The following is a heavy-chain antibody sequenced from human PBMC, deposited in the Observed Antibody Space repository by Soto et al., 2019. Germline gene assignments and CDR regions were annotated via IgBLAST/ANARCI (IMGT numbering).Heavy chain of an antibody. CDR2: INAGNCNT. J-gene: IGHJ5*02. D-gene: IGHD3-10*01. V-gene: IGHV1-3*01. CDR3: ARDGSIWFGEFSRSLEYNWFDP. Sequence: AAVKVSCKASGYTFTSYAMHWLRQAPGQRREWMGWINAGNCNTKYSQKFQGRVTITSDTSASTAYMELSSLRSEAKAVYYCARDGSIWFGEFSRSLEYNWFDPWGQGTLVNVSS. CDR1: GYTFTSYA.